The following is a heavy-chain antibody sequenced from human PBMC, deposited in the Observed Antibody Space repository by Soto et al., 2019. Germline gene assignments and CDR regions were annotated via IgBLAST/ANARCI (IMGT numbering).Heavy chain of an antibody. J-gene: IGHJ3*01. CDR3: AKEFRTSGSRNAFDL. CDR2: TYPGGTT. CDR1: GFTISECS. D-gene: IGHD1-26*01. Sequence: GGSLRLSCEASGFTISECSMNWVRQAPGKGLEWVSVTYPGGTTYYADSVKGRFIISRDISKNTLDLQMNSLRAEDTAVYYCAKEFRTSGSRNAFDLWGQGTMVTVSS. V-gene: IGHV3-66*01.